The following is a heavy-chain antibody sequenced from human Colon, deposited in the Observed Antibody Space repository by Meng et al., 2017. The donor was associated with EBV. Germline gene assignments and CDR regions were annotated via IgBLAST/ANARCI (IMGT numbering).Heavy chain of an antibody. CDR2: IYYTGSN. V-gene: IGHV4-30-4*01. Sequence: QVRLPVSGPGLVEPSQALSLTCTVSGGSINSGDYSWSWIRQPPGKGLEWIGYIYYTGSNYYNPSLKSRVTISMDTSKNQFSLRLSSVTAADTAVYYCARNYYFDYWGQGTLVTVSS. CDR3: ARNYYFDY. J-gene: IGHJ4*02. CDR1: GGSINSGDYS.